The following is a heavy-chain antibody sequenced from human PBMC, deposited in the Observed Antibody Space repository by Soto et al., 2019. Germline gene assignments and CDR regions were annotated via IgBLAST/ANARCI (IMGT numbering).Heavy chain of an antibody. CDR1: GYTFSSYG. V-gene: IGHV1-18*01. CDR3: AVDCGTTSCYAGY. Sequence: QVQVVQSGAEVKKPGASVKVSCKTSGYTFSSYGISWVRQAPGQGLEWMGWISAYNGNTNYAQKVQGRVSMTTDTSTSTAYVELRSLRSDDTAVYYCAVDCGTTSCYAGYWGQGTLVTVSS. CDR2: ISAYNGNT. D-gene: IGHD2-2*01. J-gene: IGHJ4*02.